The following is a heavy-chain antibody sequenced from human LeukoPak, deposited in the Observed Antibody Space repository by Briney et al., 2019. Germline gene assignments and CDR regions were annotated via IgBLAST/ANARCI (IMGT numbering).Heavy chain of an antibody. CDR3: AKITMATTPNY. CDR2: ITGNGRKT. CDR1: GLTFSSYA. D-gene: IGHD3-10*01. Sequence: GGSLRLSCAASGLTFSSYAMNWVRQASGKGLEWVSGITGNGRKTYYADSVKGRFSISRDNSKNTLYLQMSDLRAEDTAVYYCAKITMATTPNYWGQGTLVTVSS. V-gene: IGHV3-23*01. J-gene: IGHJ4*02.